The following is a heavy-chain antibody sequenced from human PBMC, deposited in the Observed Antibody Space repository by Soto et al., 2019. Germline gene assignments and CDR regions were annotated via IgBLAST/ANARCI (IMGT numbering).Heavy chain of an antibody. CDR2: INGDGSST. J-gene: IGHJ6*02. D-gene: IGHD5-12*01. V-gene: IGHV3-74*01. CDR3: ARDRVPTAHDFYYGMDV. CDR1: GFTFIAYW. Sequence: GGSLRLSCAASGFTFIAYWMHWVRQAPGKGLVWVSRINGDGSSTSYADSVKGRFTISRDNAKNTLYLQMNSLRADDTAVYYCARDRVPTAHDFYYGMDVWGQGTTVTVSS.